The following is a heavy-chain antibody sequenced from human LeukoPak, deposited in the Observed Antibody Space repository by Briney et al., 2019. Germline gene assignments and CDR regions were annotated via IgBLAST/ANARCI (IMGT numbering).Heavy chain of an antibody. J-gene: IGHJ4*02. Sequence: TETVPYMACGGSFHSYANCWVRQAPAPALEWMGRVIPLFGIANHAQQLQRRVTITADKSTSTAYMELSSLRSEDTAVYYCARDYCYCYDSSGYYHSDYYFDYWGQGTLVTVSS. CDR1: GGSFHSYA. CDR3: ARDYCYCYDSSGYYHSDYYFDY. V-gene: IGHV1-69*04. CDR2: VIPLFGIA. D-gene: IGHD3-22*01.